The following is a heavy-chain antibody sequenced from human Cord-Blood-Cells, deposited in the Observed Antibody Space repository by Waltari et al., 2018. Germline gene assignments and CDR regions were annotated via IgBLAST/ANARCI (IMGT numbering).Heavy chain of an antibody. Sequence: EVQLVESGGGLVQPGGSLRLSCAAYGFTCSRYEMNWVRQAPGKGLDWVSYISSSGSTIYYADSVKGRFTISRDNAKNSLYLQMNSLRAEDTAVYYCARAAVAFDIWGQGTMVTVSS. CDR1: GFTCSRYE. D-gene: IGHD6-13*01. CDR3: ARAAVAFDI. V-gene: IGHV3-48*03. J-gene: IGHJ3*02. CDR2: ISSSGSTI.